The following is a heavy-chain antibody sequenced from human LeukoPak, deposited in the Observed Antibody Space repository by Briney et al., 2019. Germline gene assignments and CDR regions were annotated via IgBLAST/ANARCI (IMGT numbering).Heavy chain of an antibody. J-gene: IGHJ4*02. D-gene: IGHD3-3*01. V-gene: IGHV3-49*04. Sequence: GGSLRLSCAASGFTVSSNHMNWVRQAPGKGLEWVGFIRSKAYGGTTEYAASVKGRFTISRDDSKSIAYLQMNSLKTEDTAVYYCTRDRSITIFGVGPLTYYFDYWGQGTLVTVSS. CDR2: IRSKAYGGTT. CDR1: GFTVSSNH. CDR3: TRDRSITIFGVGPLTYYFDY.